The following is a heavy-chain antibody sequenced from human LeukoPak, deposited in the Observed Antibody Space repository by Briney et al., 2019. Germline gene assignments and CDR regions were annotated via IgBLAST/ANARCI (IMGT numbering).Heavy chain of an antibody. V-gene: IGHV4-39*07. D-gene: IGHD3-22*01. CDR3: ARDKPPHDSSVYRDDAFDI. CDR1: GGSISSSSYS. CDR2: LSYSGST. J-gene: IGHJ3*02. Sequence: SETLSLTCTVSGGSISSSSYSWGWIRQSPGQGLEWIGSLSYSGSTYYNPSLKSRVIISVDTSKNQFSLRLSSVTAADTAVYYCARDKPPHDSSVYRDDAFDIWGQGTMVTVSS.